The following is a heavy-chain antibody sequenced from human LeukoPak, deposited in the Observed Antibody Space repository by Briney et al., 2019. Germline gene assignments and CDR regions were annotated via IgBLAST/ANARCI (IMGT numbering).Heavy chain of an antibody. D-gene: IGHD3-22*01. J-gene: IGHJ3*02. CDR2: INHSGST. Sequence: SETLSLTCAVYGGSFSGYYWSWIRQPPGKGLEWIGEINHSGSTNYNPSLKSRVTISVDTSKNQFSLKLSSVTAADTAVYYCARGRTMTKGFDIWGQGTMVTVSS. CDR1: GGSFSGYY. V-gene: IGHV4-34*01. CDR3: ARGRTMTKGFDI.